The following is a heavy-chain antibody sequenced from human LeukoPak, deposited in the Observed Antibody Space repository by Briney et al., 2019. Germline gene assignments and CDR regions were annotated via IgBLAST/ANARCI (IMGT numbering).Heavy chain of an antibody. J-gene: IGHJ6*02. Sequence: PGGSLRLSCEGSAFIFSGHWMNWVRQTPGKGLEWVASIKEDGSERQYVDSVKGRFSISRDNTKGSLFLQLNSLRAEDTAVYYCARIVTSPGSYGMDVWGQGTTVTVSS. CDR1: AFIFSGHW. CDR2: IKEDGSER. CDR3: ARIVTSPGSYGMDV. V-gene: IGHV3-7*03. D-gene: IGHD2/OR15-2a*01.